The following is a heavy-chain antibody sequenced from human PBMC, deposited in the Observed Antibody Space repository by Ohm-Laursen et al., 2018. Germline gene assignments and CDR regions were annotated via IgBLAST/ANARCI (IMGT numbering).Heavy chain of an antibody. Sequence: SLRLSCAASGFTFSSYWMSWVRQAPGKGLEWVANIKQDGSEKYYVDSVKGRFTISRDNAKNSLYLQMNSLRAEDTAVYYCARDIPYLYYGMDVWGQGTTVTVSS. CDR2: IKQDGSEK. V-gene: IGHV3-7*01. D-gene: IGHD2-2*01. CDR1: GFTFSSYW. CDR3: ARDIPYLYYGMDV. J-gene: IGHJ6*02.